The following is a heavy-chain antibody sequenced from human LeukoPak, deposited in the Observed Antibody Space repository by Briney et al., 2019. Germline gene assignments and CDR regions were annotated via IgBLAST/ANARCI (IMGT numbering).Heavy chain of an antibody. CDR2: ISSSGSTI. Sequence: GGSLRLSCAASGFTFSSYEMNWVRQAPGKGLEWVSYISSSGSTIYYADSVKGRFIISRDNAKNSLYLQMNSLRAEDTAVYYCAELGITMIGGVWGKGTTVTISS. CDR3: AELGITMIGGV. V-gene: IGHV3-48*03. D-gene: IGHD3-10*02. CDR1: GFTFSSYE. J-gene: IGHJ6*04.